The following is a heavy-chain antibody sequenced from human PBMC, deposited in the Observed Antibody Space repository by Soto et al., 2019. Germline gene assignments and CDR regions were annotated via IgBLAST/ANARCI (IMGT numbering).Heavy chain of an antibody. D-gene: IGHD3-16*01. Sequence: QVQLVESGGGLVKPGGSLRLSCAASGIVFSDYMSWVRQAPGKGLEWLSYISGSGRTMYSADSVKGRFTISRDNATNSLYLQMNNVRTEDTAVYYCARLPFPWGWFDPWGREHWSPSPQ. CDR3: ARLPFPWGWFDP. CDR1: GIVFSDY. V-gene: IGHV3-11*01. CDR2: ISGSGRTM. J-gene: IGHJ5*02.